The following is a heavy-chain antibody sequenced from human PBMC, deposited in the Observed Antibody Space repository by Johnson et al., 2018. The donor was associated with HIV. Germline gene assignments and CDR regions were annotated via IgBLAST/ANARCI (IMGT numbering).Heavy chain of an antibody. Sequence: VQLVESGGGVVQPGGSLRLSCAASGFTVSSNYMSWVRQAPGKGLEWVSAISGSGGSTYYADSVKGRFTISRDNSKNTLYLQMNSLRAEDTAVYYCAKEYSSSWPDQYAFDIWGQGTMVTVSS. D-gene: IGHD6-13*01. CDR3: AKEYSSSWPDQYAFDI. V-gene: IGHV3-23*04. CDR2: ISGSGGST. CDR1: GFTVSSNY. J-gene: IGHJ3*02.